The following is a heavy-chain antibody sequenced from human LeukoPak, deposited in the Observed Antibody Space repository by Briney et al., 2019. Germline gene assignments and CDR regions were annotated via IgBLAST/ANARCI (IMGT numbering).Heavy chain of an antibody. J-gene: IGHJ3*02. V-gene: IGHV3-23*01. Sequence: GGSLRLSCVASGFIFSTYAMNWVRQAPGKGLEWVSTIRGSGTYYAGSVKGRFTISRDNSKNTLYLQMNSLRAEDTAVYYCARDRGSETTDVWGVFDIWGQGATVTVSS. CDR2: IRGSGT. D-gene: IGHD3-16*01. CDR3: ARDRGSETTDVWGVFDI. CDR1: GFIFSTYA.